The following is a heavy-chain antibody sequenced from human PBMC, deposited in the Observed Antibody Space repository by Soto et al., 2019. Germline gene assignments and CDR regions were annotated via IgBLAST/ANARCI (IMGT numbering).Heavy chain of an antibody. CDR2: MQPSSGRT. V-gene: IGHV1-8*01. J-gene: IGHJ4*02. D-gene: IGHD1-26*01. Sequence: QVQLVQSGAEVKKPGTSLKVSCKASGYSFTSLDINWVRQTTGQGLEWMGWMQPSSGRTGYAQKFQGRVTMTRDTSINTAYMELSSLTSDDTAFYYCARGVTAGVDYWGQGTLVTVSS. CDR3: ARGVTAGVDY. CDR1: GYSFTSLD.